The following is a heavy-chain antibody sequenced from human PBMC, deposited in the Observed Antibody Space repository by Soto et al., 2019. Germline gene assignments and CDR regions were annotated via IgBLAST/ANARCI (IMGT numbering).Heavy chain of an antibody. J-gene: IGHJ3*02. CDR3: ARGNGDYGVDAFDI. V-gene: IGHV3-33*01. Sequence: GGSLRLSCAASGFTFSSYGMHWVRQAPGKGLEWVAVIWYDGSNKYYADSVKGRFTISRDNSKNTLYLQMNSLRAEDTAVYYCARGNGDYGVDAFDIWGQGTMVTVSS. CDR1: GFTFSSYG. CDR2: IWYDGSNK. D-gene: IGHD4-17*01.